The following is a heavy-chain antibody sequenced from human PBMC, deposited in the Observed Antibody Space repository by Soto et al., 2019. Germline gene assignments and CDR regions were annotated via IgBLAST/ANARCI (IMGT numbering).Heavy chain of an antibody. CDR2: ISGSGGST. V-gene: IGHV3-23*01. J-gene: IGHJ3*02. Sequence: PGGSLRLSCAASGFTFSSYAMSWVRQAPGKGLEWVSAISGSGGSTYYADSVKGRFTISRDNSKNTLYLQMNSLRAEDTAVYYCAKGARFLEWLFLGGAFDIWGQGTMVTVSS. CDR3: AKGARFLEWLFLGGAFDI. CDR1: GFTFSSYA. D-gene: IGHD3-3*01.